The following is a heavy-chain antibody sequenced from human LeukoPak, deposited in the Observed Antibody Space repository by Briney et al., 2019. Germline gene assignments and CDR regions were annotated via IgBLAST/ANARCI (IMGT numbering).Heavy chain of an antibody. CDR1: GGSISSYY. J-gene: IGHJ6*02. CDR3: ARVGFYADYGMDV. CDR2: IYYSGST. V-gene: IGHV4-59*01. Sequence: SETLSLTCTVSGGSISSYYWSWIRQPPGKGLEWLGYIYYSGSTNYNPSLKSRVTISVDTSKNQFSLKLSSVTAADTAVYYCARVGFYADYGMDVWGQGNTVTVSS. D-gene: IGHD2/OR15-2a*01.